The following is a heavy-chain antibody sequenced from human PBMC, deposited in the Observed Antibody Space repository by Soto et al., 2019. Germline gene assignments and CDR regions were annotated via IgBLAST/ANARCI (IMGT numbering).Heavy chain of an antibody. CDR3: ARGGITIFGVGVENRVRAFDI. Sequence: SETLSLTCAVSGGSISSGGYSWSWIRQPPGKGLEWIGYIYHSGSTYYNPSLKSRVTISVDRSKNQFSLKLSSVTAADTAVYYCARGGITIFGVGVENRVRAFDIWGQGTVVTVSS. V-gene: IGHV4-30-2*01. CDR2: IYHSGST. CDR1: GGSISSGGYS. J-gene: IGHJ3*02. D-gene: IGHD3-3*01.